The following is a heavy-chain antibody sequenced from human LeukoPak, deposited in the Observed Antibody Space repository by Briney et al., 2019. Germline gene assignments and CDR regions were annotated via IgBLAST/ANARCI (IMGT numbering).Heavy chain of an antibody. CDR2: IYYSGRP. V-gene: IGHV4-39*01. CDR3: ARHSGAVAGFIDY. J-gene: IGHJ4*02. D-gene: IGHD6-19*01. CDR1: GFTVSSNY. Sequence: GSLRLSCAASGFTVSSNYMSWIRQPPGKGLEWIGSIYYSGRPYYNPSLKSRVTISVDTSKNQFSLKLSSVTAADTAVYYCARHSGAVAGFIDYWGQGTLVTVSS.